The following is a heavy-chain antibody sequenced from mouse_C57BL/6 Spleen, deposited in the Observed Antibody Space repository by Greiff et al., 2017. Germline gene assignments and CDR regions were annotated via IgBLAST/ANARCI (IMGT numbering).Heavy chain of an antibody. J-gene: IGHJ2*01. CDR3: ARGYYGSVDD. D-gene: IGHD1-1*01. CDR1: GYSFTDYN. CDR2: INPNYGTT. V-gene: IGHV1-39*01. Sequence: EVKLMESGPELVKPGASVKISCKASGYSFTDYNMNWVKQSNGKSLEWIGVINPNYGTTSYNQKFKGKATLTVDQSSSTAYMQLNSLTSEDSAVYFCARGYYGSVDDWGQGTTLTVSS.